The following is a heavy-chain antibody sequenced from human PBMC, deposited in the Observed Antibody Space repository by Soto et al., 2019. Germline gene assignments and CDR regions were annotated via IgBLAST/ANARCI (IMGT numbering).Heavy chain of an antibody. D-gene: IGHD3-22*01. J-gene: IGHJ4*02. V-gene: IGHV3-23*01. CDR3: AKDAPGSRWLIDY. Sequence: LKLYLAASGCTFSIYAMRWVRQAPGKGLEWVPTIGGSGGGTSYSDFVRGRFTISRDNSRNTLYPQMNSLRAEDTAVYYCAKDAPGSRWLIDYWGKGNMVTGST. CDR2: IGGSGGGT. CDR1: GCTFSIYA.